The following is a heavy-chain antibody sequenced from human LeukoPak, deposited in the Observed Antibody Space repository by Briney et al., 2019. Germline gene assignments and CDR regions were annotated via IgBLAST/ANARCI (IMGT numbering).Heavy chain of an antibody. V-gene: IGHV3-30*02. CDR3: AKDALGAQYYFDY. CDR2: IQYDGTNK. D-gene: IGHD1-26*01. J-gene: IGHJ4*02. Sequence: EGSLRLSCGASGFTFSSYVMHWVRQGPGKGLEWVAFIQYDGTNKYYTDSVKGRFTISRDNSKNTLYLQMDSLRAEDTAVYYCAKDALGAQYYFDYWGQGTLVTVSS. CDR1: GFTFSSYV.